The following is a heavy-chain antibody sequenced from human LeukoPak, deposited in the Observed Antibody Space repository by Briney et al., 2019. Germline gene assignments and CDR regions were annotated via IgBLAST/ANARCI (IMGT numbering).Heavy chain of an antibody. D-gene: IGHD2-21*02. Sequence: SETLSLTCTVSGYSISSGYYWGWIRQPPGKGLEWIGSIYHSGSTYYNPSLKSRVTISVDTSKNQFSLKLSSVTAADTAVYYCAREPPCGGDCYYPFDPWGQGTLVTVSS. CDR2: IYHSGST. CDR3: AREPPCGGDCYYPFDP. J-gene: IGHJ5*02. V-gene: IGHV4-38-2*02. CDR1: GYSISSGYY.